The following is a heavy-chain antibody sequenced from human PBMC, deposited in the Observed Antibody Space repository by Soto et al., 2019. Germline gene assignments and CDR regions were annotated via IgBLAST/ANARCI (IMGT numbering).Heavy chain of an antibody. J-gene: IGHJ6*02. CDR3: AREAPNGAAAAGPYYYYGMDV. Sequence: QTLSLTCAISGDSVSSSSAAWNWIRQCPSRGLEWLGRTYYRSKWYNYYAVSVKSRITINPDTSKNQFSLQLNSVTPEDTAVYYCAREAPNGAAAAGPYYYYGMDVWGQGTTVSVSS. CDR1: GDSVSSSSAA. D-gene: IGHD6-13*01. V-gene: IGHV6-1*01. CDR2: TYYRSKWYN.